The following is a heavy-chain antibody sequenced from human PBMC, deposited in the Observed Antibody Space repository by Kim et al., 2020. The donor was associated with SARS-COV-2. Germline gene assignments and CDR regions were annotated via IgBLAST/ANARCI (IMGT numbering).Heavy chain of an antibody. CDR2: IYYSGST. CDR3: ARQYYGMDV. V-gene: IGHV4-39*01. J-gene: IGHJ6*02. CDR1: SGSISSSGYY. Sequence: SETLSLTCTVSSGSISSSGYYWAWIRQPPGKGLEWIGSIYYSGSTYHNPSLKSRVTISVDTSKNQFSLRLSSVTAADTAVYYCARQYYGMDVWGQGTTVTVSS.